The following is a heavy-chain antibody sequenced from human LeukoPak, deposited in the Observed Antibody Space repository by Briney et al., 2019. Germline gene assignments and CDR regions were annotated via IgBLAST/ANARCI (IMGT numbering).Heavy chain of an antibody. CDR3: ARGNSVAGTDISY. Sequence: PGGSLRLSCAASGFTFSSYGMHWVRQAPGKGLEWVAVIWYDGSNKYYADSVKGRFTISRDNSKNTLYLQMNSLRAEDTAVYYCARGNSVAGTDISYWGQGTLVTVSS. CDR1: GFTFSSYG. V-gene: IGHV3-33*01. CDR2: IWYDGSNK. D-gene: IGHD6-19*01. J-gene: IGHJ4*02.